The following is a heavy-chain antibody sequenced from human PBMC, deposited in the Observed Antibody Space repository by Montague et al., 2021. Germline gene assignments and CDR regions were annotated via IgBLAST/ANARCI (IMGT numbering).Heavy chain of an antibody. CDR1: GHSFTSHW. CDR3: ARLITTFGGVSSPNDY. D-gene: IGHD3-16*01. Sequence: QSGEEVKTPGESLKISCKGFGHSFTSHWIGWVRQMPGKGLEWMGIIHPGTSDTRYSPSFQGQVTISVDKSISTAYLQWSSLKASDTAMFYCARLITTFGGVSSPNDYWGQGTLVTVSS. CDR2: IHPGTSDT. V-gene: IGHV5-51*01. J-gene: IGHJ4*02.